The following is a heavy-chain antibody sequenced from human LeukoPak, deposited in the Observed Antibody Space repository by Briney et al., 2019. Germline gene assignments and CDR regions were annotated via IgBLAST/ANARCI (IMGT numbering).Heavy chain of an antibody. CDR2: MNPNSGNT. Sequence: GASVKVSCKASGYTFTSYDINWVRQATGQGLEWMGWMNPNSGNTGYAQKFQGRVTMTTDTSTSTAYMELRSLRSDDTAVYYCARSYSSGWYATPYYYYMDVWGKGTTVTISS. D-gene: IGHD6-19*01. CDR1: GYTFTSYD. CDR3: ARSYSSGWYATPYYYYMDV. J-gene: IGHJ6*03. V-gene: IGHV1-8*01.